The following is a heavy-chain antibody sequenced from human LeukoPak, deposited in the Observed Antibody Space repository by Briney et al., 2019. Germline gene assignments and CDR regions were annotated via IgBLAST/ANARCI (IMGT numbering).Heavy chain of an antibody. J-gene: IGHJ3*02. Sequence: PSETLSLTCTVSGYSISSGYYWGWIRQPPGKGLEWIGSIYHSGSTYYNPSLKSRVTISVDTSKNQFSLKLSSVTAADTAVYYCARGDPDYYDSSGYYGTVAFDIWGQGTMVTVSS. CDR1: GYSISSGYY. CDR2: IYHSGST. CDR3: ARGDPDYYDSSGYYGTVAFDI. V-gene: IGHV4-38-2*02. D-gene: IGHD3-22*01.